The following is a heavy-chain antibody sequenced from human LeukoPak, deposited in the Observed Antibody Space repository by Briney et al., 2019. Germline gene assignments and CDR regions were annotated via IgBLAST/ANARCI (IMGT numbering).Heavy chain of an antibody. CDR3: ARFGDCSSTSCKFDP. CDR1: GGSFSGYY. CDR2: INHSGST. Sequence: SETLSLTCAVYGGSFSGYYWSWIRQPPGKGLEWIGEINHSGSTNYNPSLKSRVTISVDTSKNQFSLKLSSVTAADTAVYYCARFGDCSSTSCKFDPWGQGTLVTVSS. V-gene: IGHV4-34*01. D-gene: IGHD2-2*01. J-gene: IGHJ5*02.